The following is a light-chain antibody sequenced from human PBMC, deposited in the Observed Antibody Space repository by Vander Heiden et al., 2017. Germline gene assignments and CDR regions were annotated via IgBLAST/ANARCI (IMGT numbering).Light chain of an antibody. CDR2: DVS. Sequence: SALPPPRSASGPPGQSITISCTGTSNDVGDYQYVSWFQQHPGRAPQVMIYDVSRRPSGVPDRFSGSKSGNTASLTISGLQPEDEADYYCISYASSYTLLFGRGTKLTVL. V-gene: IGLV2-11*01. J-gene: IGLJ2*01. CDR1: SNDVGDYQY. CDR3: ISYASSYTLL.